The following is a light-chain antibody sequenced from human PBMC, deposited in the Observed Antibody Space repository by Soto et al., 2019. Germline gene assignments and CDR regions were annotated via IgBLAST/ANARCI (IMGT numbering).Light chain of an antibody. J-gene: IGKJ3*01. CDR3: QKCDYLPI. CDR2: DAY. Sequence: DIQMTQSPSSLSASVGDRVTITCQASHDITSYLNWYQHKPGKAPKLLIYDAYILEAGVPSRFSGSGSGTDFTFTISRLQHEDVATYYCQKCDYLPIFGPGTTVDFK. V-gene: IGKV1-33*01. CDR1: HDITSY.